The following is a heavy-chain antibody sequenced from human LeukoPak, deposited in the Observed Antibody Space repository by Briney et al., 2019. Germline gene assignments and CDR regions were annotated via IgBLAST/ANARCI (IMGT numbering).Heavy chain of an antibody. CDR1: GGSISIHY. Sequence: SETLSLTCTVSGGSISIHYWSWIRQPPGKGLEWIGYVFYSGSTKYNPSLKSRATISIDTSKSQFSLKLSSLTAADTAVYYCAGLLDAFDIWGQGTVVTVSS. J-gene: IGHJ3*02. CDR2: VFYSGST. V-gene: IGHV4-59*11. CDR3: AGLLDAFDI.